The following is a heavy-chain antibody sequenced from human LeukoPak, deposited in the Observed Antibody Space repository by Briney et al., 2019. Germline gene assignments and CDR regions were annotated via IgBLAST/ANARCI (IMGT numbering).Heavy chain of an antibody. V-gene: IGHV1-2*02. J-gene: IGHJ4*02. CDR1: GYTFTGYY. CDR2: INPNSGGT. CDR3: ARASTLRSCVY. Sequence: GASVKVSCKASGYTFTGYYMHWVRQAPGQGLESMGWINPNSGGTNYAQKFQGRVTMTRDTSISTAYMELSRLGSDDTAVYYCARASTLRSCVYWGQGTLVTVSS. D-gene: IGHD5-12*01.